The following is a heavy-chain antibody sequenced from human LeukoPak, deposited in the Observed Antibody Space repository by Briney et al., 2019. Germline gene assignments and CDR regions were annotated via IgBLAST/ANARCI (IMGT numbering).Heavy chain of an antibody. CDR2: IYYTGST. J-gene: IGHJ6*02. CDR1: AGSISIYY. CDR3: ARGPHYYSYYGLDV. Sequence: PSETLSLTCTVSAGSISIYYWSWIRRPPGKGLGWIGSIYYTGSTNYNPSLESRVTMSVDTSKNQFSLKLSSLTAADTAVYFCARGPHYYSYYGLDVWGQGTTVTVSS. V-gene: IGHV4-59*01.